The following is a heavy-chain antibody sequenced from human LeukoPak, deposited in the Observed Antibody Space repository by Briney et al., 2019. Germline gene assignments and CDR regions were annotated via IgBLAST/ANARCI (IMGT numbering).Heavy chain of an antibody. J-gene: IGHJ4*02. CDR3: ARDSEGSQLWLPSIFDY. D-gene: IGHD5-18*01. CDR2: ISSSSSYI. CDR1: GFTFSSYS. Sequence: PGGSLRLSCAASGFTFSSYSMNWVRQAPGKGLEWVSSISSSSSYIYYADSVKGRFTISRDNAKNSLYLQMNSLRAEDTAVYYCARDSEGSQLWLPSIFDYWGQGTLVTVSS. V-gene: IGHV3-21*01.